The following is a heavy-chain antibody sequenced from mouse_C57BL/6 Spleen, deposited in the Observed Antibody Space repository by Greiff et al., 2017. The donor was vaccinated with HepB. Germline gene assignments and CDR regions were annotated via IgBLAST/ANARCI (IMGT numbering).Heavy chain of an antibody. V-gene: IGHV3-1*01. CDR3: AREDSSYSYWYFDV. D-gene: IGHD1-1*01. J-gene: IGHJ1*03. Sequence: EVKLVESGPGMVKPSQSLSLTCTVTGYSITSGYDWHWIRHFPGNKLEWMGYISYSGSTNYNPSLKSRISITHDTSKNHFFLKLNSVTTEDTATYYCAREDSSYSYWYFDVWGTGTTVTVSS. CDR1: GYSITSGYD. CDR2: ISYSGST.